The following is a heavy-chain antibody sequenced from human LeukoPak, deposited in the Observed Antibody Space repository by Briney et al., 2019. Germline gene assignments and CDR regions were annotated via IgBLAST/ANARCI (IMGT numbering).Heavy chain of an antibody. Sequence: SGPTLVNPTQTLTLTCTFSGFSLSTSGMCVSWIRQPPGKALEWLARIDWDDDKYYSTSLKTRLTISKDTSKNQVVLTMTNMDPVDTATYHCARTHRTDYYGSGSYWSHYGMDVWGQGTTVTVSS. V-gene: IGHV2-70*11. J-gene: IGHJ6*02. D-gene: IGHD3-10*01. CDR3: ARTHRTDYYGSGSYWSHYGMDV. CDR2: IDWDDDK. CDR1: GFSLSTSGMC.